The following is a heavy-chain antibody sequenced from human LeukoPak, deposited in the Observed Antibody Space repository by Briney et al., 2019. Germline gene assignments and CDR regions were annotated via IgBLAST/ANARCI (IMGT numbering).Heavy chain of an antibody. J-gene: IGHJ1*01. CDR3: ARVEYSSLFHAEYFQH. Sequence: PSETLSLTCTVSGGSISSYYWSWIRQPPGKGLEWIGYIYYSGSTNYNPSLKSRVTISVDTSKNQFSLKLSSVTAADTAVYYCARVEYSSLFHAEYFQHWGQGTLVTVSS. D-gene: IGHD6-6*01. V-gene: IGHV4-59*01. CDR2: IYYSGST. CDR1: GGSISSYY.